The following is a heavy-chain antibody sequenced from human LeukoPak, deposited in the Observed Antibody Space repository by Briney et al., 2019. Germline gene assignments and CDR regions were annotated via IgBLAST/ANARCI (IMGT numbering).Heavy chain of an antibody. V-gene: IGHV4-4*02. J-gene: IGHJ3*02. CDR1: GFTFSSYW. D-gene: IGHD3-10*01. CDR2: IYHSGST. CDR3: ASPYGSGSYYNDPYDAFDI. Sequence: GSLRLSCAASGFTFSSYWMSWVRQPPGKGLEWIGEIYHSGSTNYNPSLKSRVTISVDKSKNQFSLKLSSVTAADTAVYYCASPYGSGSYYNDPYDAFDIWGQGTMVTVSS.